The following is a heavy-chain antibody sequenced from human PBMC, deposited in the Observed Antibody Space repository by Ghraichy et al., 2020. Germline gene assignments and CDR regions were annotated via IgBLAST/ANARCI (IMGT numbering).Heavy chain of an antibody. Sequence: GESLNISCAASGFTFSSYGMHWVRQAPGKGLEWVAVIWYDGSNKYYADSVKGRFTISRDNSKNTLYLQMNSLRAEDTAVYYCARDFSERVVVPAAIPGGDYWGQGTLVTVSS. J-gene: IGHJ4*02. D-gene: IGHD2-2*01. CDR1: GFTFSSYG. CDR3: ARDFSERVVVPAAIPGGDY. CDR2: IWYDGSNK. V-gene: IGHV3-33*01.